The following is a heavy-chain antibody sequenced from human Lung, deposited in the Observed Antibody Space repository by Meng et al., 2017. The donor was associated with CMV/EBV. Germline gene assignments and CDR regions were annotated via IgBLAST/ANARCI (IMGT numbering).Heavy chain of an antibody. V-gene: IGHV3-15*01. CDR3: TTGRIYCSSTSCHCGCMDV. CDR2: IKSKTDGGTT. Sequence: GGSXRLXCAASGFTFSNAWMSWVRQAPGKGLEWVGRIKSKTDGGTTDYAAPVKGRFTISRDDSKNTLYLQMNSLKTEDTAVYYCTTGRIYCSSTSCHCGCMDVWXQWTTVTVPS. D-gene: IGHD2-2*01. CDR1: GFTFSNAW. J-gene: IGHJ6*02.